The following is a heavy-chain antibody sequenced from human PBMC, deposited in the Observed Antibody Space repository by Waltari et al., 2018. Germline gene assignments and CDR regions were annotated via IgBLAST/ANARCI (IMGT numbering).Heavy chain of an antibody. CDR3: ARENYYGSGSLDNFDI. CDR1: GFSFSDYA. CDR2: VSTDGSLK. D-gene: IGHD3-10*01. V-gene: IGHV3-30*01. Sequence: QVQLEESGGGVVQPGRSLRLSCAASGFSFSDYAMNWVRQAPGKGLEWVTVVSTDGSLKLYAHSVKGRFTISRDTSKNTLYLQMDSLRADDTAVYYCARENYYGSGSLDNFDIWGQGTMVTVSS. J-gene: IGHJ3*02.